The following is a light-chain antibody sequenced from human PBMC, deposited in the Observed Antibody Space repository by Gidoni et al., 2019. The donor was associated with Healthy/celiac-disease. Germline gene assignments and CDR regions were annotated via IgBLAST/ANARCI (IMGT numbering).Light chain of an antibody. CDR2: EVS. J-gene: IGLJ2*01. Sequence: SALTQPASVSGSTGQSITISCTGTSSDVGGYNYVSWYQQHPGKAPKLMIYEVSNRPSGVSNRFSGSKSGNTSSLTISGLQAEDEADYYCSSYTSSSTRVFGGGTKLTVL. CDR1: SSDVGGYNY. CDR3: SSYTSSSTRV. V-gene: IGLV2-14*01.